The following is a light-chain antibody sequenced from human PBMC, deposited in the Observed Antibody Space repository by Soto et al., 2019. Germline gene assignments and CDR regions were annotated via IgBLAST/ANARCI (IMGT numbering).Light chain of an antibody. J-gene: IGKJ2*01. CDR2: TAS. V-gene: IGKV1-39*01. CDR1: ETVTDY. CDR3: QQSYSSPRYT. Sequence: DIQMTQSPSSLSASVGDRVTITCRAGETVTDYLNWYQHKPGKVPKLLIYTASSLQSGVPSRFSGSGSGTDFTLTISSLQPEDFATYYCQQSYSSPRYTFGQGTKVDIK.